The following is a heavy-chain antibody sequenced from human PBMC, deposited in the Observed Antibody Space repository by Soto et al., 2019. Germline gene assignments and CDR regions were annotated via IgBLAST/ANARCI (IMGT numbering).Heavy chain of an antibody. V-gene: IGHV3-23*01. J-gene: IGHJ4*02. CDR3: AKSRYSDSSGDVYDF. D-gene: IGHD3-22*01. CDR1: GFTFSNYA. CDR2: IGDRATSA. Sequence: EVQLLESGGGLVQPGGSLRLSCAASGFTFSNYAMSWVRQAPGKGLEWVSGIGDRATSAYYADSVKGRFAISRDNSYNTLFLQLNSLRAEDTAVYYCAKSRYSDSSGDVYDFWGQGTLVSVSS.